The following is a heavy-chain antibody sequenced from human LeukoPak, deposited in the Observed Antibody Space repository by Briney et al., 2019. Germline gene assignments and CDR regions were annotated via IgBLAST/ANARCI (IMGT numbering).Heavy chain of an antibody. J-gene: IGHJ4*02. CDR3: ARERSSSWYARPFDY. CDR2: IYYSGST. CDR1: GGSISSSSYY. Sequence: SETLSLTCTVSGGSISSSSYYWGWIRQPPGKGLEWIGSIYYSGSTYYNPSLKSRVTISVDTSKNQFSLKLSSVTAADTAVYYCARERSSSWYARPFDYWGQGTLLTVSS. V-gene: IGHV4-39*07. D-gene: IGHD6-13*01.